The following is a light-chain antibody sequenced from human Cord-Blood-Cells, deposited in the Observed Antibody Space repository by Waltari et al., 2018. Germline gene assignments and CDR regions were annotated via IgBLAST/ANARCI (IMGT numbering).Light chain of an antibody. V-gene: IGKV3-11*01. J-gene: IGKJ4*01. CDR2: DAS. CDR3: QQRSNWPPLT. CDR1: QSVRGY. Sequence: ELLLTQSQATLSLSPGEGATLSSRPSQSVRGYLAGYQQKPGQAPRFLIYDASTRATGIPARFSGSGSGTDFTLTISSLEPEDFAVYYCQQRSNWPPLTFGGGTKVEIK.